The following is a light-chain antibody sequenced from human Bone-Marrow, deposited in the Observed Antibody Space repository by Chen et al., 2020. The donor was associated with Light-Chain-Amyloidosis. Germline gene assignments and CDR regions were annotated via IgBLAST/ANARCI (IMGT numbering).Light chain of an antibody. CDR2: GSS. CDR1: QTISSNS. CDR3: QLYGNPRLT. J-gene: IGKJ4*02. V-gene: IGKV3-20*01. Sequence: EIVLTQSPGTLSLSPGEGANLSCRASQTISSNSLTWYQQKFGQAPRRLIYGSSSRATGIPDRLTGSGSATDFTLTISILEAVHFVMYYCQLYGNPRLTPGGWTTLEIK.